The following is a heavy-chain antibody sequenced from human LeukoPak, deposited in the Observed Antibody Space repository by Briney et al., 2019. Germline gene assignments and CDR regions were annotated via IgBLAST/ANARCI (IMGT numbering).Heavy chain of an antibody. CDR2: ISSSSSYI. CDR3: ARTLLRFLEGSYYYYMDV. Sequence: GGSLRLSCATSGFTFSSYSMNWVRQAPGKGLEWVSSISSSSSYIYYADSVKGRFTISRDNAKNSLYLQMNSLRAEDTAVYYCARTLLRFLEGSYYYYMDVWGKGTTVTVSS. CDR1: GFTFSSYS. J-gene: IGHJ6*03. D-gene: IGHD3-3*01. V-gene: IGHV3-21*01.